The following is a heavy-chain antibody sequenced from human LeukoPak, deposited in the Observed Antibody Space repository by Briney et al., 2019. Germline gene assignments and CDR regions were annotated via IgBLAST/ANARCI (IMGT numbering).Heavy chain of an antibody. CDR3: ARVLDYYGSGTRDFDY. CDR2: MYHSGST. J-gene: IGHJ4*02. V-gene: IGHV4-59*04. Sequence: SETLSLTCTVSGGSIRSYYWSWIRQPPGKGLEWIGSMYHSGSTYYNPSLKSRVTMSADTSKNQFSLKLNSVTAADTAVYYCARVLDYYGSGTRDFDYWGQGILVTVSS. CDR1: GGSIRSYY. D-gene: IGHD3-10*01.